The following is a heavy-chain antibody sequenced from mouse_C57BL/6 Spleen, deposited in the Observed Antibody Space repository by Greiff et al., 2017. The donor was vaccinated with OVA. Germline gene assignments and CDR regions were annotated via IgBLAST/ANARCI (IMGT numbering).Heavy chain of an antibody. Sequence: VQLQQPGAELVRPGSSVKLSCKASGYTFTSYWMDWVKQRPGQGLEWIGNIYPSDSETHYNQKFKDKATLTVDKSSSTAYMQLSSLTSEDSAVYYCARRGSSLSWFAYWGQGTLVTVSA. CDR3: ARRGSSLSWFAY. CDR2: IYPSDSET. J-gene: IGHJ3*01. D-gene: IGHD1-1*01. CDR1: GYTFTSYW. V-gene: IGHV1-61*01.